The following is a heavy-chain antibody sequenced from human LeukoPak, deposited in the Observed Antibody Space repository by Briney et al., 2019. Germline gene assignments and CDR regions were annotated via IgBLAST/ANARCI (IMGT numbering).Heavy chain of an antibody. D-gene: IGHD6-19*01. J-gene: IGHJ4*02. CDR1: GGSISSYY. V-gene: IGHV4-59*01. Sequence: SETLSLTCTVSGGSISSYYWSWIRQPPGKGLEWIGYIYYSGSTNYKPSLKSRVTISVETSKNQFSLKLRSVTAADTAVYYCARVSQWPYYFDYWGQGTLVTVSS. CDR3: ARVSQWPYYFDY. CDR2: IYYSGST.